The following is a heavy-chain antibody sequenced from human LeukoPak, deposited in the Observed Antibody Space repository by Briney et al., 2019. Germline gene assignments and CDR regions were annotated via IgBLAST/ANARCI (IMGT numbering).Heavy chain of an antibody. D-gene: IGHD3-10*01. CDR2: FDPEDGET. J-gene: IGHJ4*02. CDR1: VYTLSELS. CDR3: ATAPSLPQGFDY. Sequence: ASVKVSCKISVYTLSELSIHWVRQAPGKGLEWMGHFDPEDGETINTQKFQGRLTMTGDTSTDTAYMELTSLRSEDTAVYYCATAPSLPQGFDYWGQGTLVTVSS. V-gene: IGHV1-24*01.